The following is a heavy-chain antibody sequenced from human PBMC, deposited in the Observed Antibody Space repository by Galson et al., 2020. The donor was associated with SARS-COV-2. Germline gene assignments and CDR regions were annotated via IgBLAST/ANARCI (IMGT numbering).Heavy chain of an antibody. Sequence: GESLKISCAASGFTFSTYAMSWVRQAPGKGLEWVSTISGSGGSTYYADSVKGRFTISRDNSKDTLYLQMNRLRAEDTAVYYCAKTPHHLARYFDLWGRGTLVIVSS. D-gene: IGHD6-6*01. J-gene: IGHJ2*01. CDR1: GFTFSTYA. CDR2: ISGSGGST. V-gene: IGHV3-23*01. CDR3: AKTPHHLARYFDL.